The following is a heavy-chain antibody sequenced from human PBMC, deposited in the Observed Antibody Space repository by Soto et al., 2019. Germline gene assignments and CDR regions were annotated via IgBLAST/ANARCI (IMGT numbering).Heavy chain of an antibody. CDR1: GGSFSTAS. Sequence: QVLLVQSGSEMKKPGSSVKVSCKASGGSFSTASINWVRQAPGQRPEWMANILPIFGTADYAQKFQGRLTITADTSTNTAYMELRRLFYEDTAVYYCSRGHEFCDNSDAYDIWCLGTVVTVSS. V-gene: IGHV1-69*14. CDR2: ILPIFGTA. D-gene: IGHD2-21*01. J-gene: IGHJ3*02. CDR3: SRGHEFCDNSDAYDI.